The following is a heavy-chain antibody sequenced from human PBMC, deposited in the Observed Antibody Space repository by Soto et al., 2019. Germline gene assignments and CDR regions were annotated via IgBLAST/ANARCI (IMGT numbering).Heavy chain of an antibody. V-gene: IGHV3-23*01. D-gene: IGHD3-9*01. Sequence: GGSLRLSCAASGFTFSSYAMSWVRQAPGKGLEWVSAISGSGGSTYYADSVKGRFTISRDNSKNTLYLQMNSLRAEDTAVYYCAKDLREYYDILTGYYAIDYWGQGTLVTVSS. CDR2: ISGSGGST. CDR3: AKDLREYYDILTGYYAIDY. J-gene: IGHJ4*02. CDR1: GFTFSSYA.